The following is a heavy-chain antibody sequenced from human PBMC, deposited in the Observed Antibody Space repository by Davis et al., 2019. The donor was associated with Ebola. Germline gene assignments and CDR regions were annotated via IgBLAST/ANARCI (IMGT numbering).Heavy chain of an antibody. CDR3: ASLVAGTNYYYYYGMDV. CDR1: GFTFSTFW. CDR2: IKSKTDGGTT. D-gene: IGHD6-19*01. J-gene: IGHJ6*02. V-gene: IGHV3-15*01. Sequence: GGSLRLSCVASGFTFSTFWVSWVRQAPGKGLEWVGRIKSKTDGGTTDYAAPVKGRFTISRDDSKNTLYLQMNSLRAEDTAVYYCASLVAGTNYYYYYGMDVWGQGTTVTVSS.